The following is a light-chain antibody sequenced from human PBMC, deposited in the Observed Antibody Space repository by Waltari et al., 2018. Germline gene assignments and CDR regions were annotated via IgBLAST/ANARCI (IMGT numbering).Light chain of an antibody. J-gene: IGLJ3*02. Sequence: QSVLTQPPSVSGAPGQRVTISCTGSGPNIGAGYDVHWYQQVPRAAPKLPIYGSSSRPLGVPDRFFGSTSGTSASLAITGLQAEDEAVYYCQSYDTTLSVVFGGGTKLTVL. CDR1: GPNIGAGYD. CDR2: GSS. V-gene: IGLV1-40*01. CDR3: QSYDTTLSVV.